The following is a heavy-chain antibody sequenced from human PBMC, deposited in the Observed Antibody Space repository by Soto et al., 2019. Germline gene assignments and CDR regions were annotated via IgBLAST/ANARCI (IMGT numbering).Heavy chain of an antibody. Sequence: SETLSLTCTVSGGSVSSGSYYWSWIRKPPGKGLEWIGYIYYSGSTNYNPSLKSRVTISVDTSKNQFSLKLSSVTAADTAVYYCAIAAELYYYGMEVWGQGTTVPVSS. D-gene: IGHD3-10*01. V-gene: IGHV4-61*01. J-gene: IGHJ6*02. CDR3: AIAAELYYYGMEV. CDR1: GGSVSSGSYY. CDR2: IYYSGST.